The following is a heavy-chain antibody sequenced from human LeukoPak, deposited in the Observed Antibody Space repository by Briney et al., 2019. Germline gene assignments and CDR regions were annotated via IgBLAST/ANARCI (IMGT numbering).Heavy chain of an antibody. V-gene: IGHV4-59*01. J-gene: IGHJ5*02. Sequence: KPSETLSLTCTVSGGSISSYYWSWIRQPPGKGLEWIGYIYYSGSTNYNPSLKSRVTISVDTSKNQLSLKLSSVTAADTAVYYCASSSSSWYFWFDPWGQGTLVTVSS. D-gene: IGHD6-13*01. CDR2: IYYSGST. CDR1: GGSISSYY. CDR3: ASSSSSWYFWFDP.